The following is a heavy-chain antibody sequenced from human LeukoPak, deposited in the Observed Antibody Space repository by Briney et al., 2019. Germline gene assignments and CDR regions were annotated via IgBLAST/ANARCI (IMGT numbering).Heavy chain of an antibody. J-gene: IGHJ5*02. CDR1: GFTFSSYA. CDR3: AKEPFSITMVRGVTADP. CDR2: ISGSGGST. V-gene: IGHV3-23*01. D-gene: IGHD3-10*01. Sequence: GGSLRLSCAASGFTFSSYAMSWVRQAPGKGLEWVSAISGSGGSTYCADSVKGRFTISRDNSKNTLYLQMNSLRAEDTAVYYCAKEPFSITMVRGVTADPWGQGTLVTVSS.